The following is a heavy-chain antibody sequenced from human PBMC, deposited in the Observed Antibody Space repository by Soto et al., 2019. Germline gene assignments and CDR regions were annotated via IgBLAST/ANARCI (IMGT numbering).Heavy chain of an antibody. CDR2: ITESGHAA. D-gene: IGHD5-12*01. CDR1: GFTFSDYY. CDR3: ARAIRGYGAYGGY. J-gene: IGHJ4*02. Sequence: QVQLVESGGDLVKPGGSLRLSCAASGFTFSDYYMSWIRQTPGKGLEWLSYITESGHAAEYADSVRGRFTISRDNNKNSLYLQMNSQRVGDTGVYYAARAIRGYGAYGGYLGQGTLVTVSS. V-gene: IGHV3-11*04.